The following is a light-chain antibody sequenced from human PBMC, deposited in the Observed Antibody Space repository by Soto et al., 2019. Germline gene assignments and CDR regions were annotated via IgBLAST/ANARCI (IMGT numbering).Light chain of an antibody. CDR1: QSISSW. CDR3: QQYNSYLIT. Sequence: DIQMTQSPSTLSASVGDRVTITCRASQSISSWLAWYQQKPGKAPKLLIYDASSLESGVPSRFSGSGSGTEFTLTISSLQRDDFATYYCQQYNSYLITFGQGTRLEIK. J-gene: IGKJ5*01. V-gene: IGKV1-5*01. CDR2: DAS.